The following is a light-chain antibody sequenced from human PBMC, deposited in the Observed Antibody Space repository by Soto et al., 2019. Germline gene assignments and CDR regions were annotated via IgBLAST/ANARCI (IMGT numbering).Light chain of an antibody. J-gene: IGKJ1*01. CDR3: QQYGTSPQT. CDR2: DAS. V-gene: IGKV3-20*01. Sequence: EIVLTQSPGTLSLSPGERATLSCRASQSVSSSSLAWYQQKRGQAPRLLIHDASSRATGIPDRFSGSGSGTDFTLTISRLEPEDFALYYCQQYGTSPQTLGQGTKVDIK. CDR1: QSVSSSS.